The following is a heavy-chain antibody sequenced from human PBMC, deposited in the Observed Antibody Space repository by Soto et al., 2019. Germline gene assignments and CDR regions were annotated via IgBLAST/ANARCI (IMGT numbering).Heavy chain of an antibody. CDR3: ASGDISHWAYFYYMDV. D-gene: IGHD2-21*01. J-gene: IGHJ6*03. Sequence: SETLSLTCVVSGGSLSDYFWSWIRQPPGMALEWIGEINHLGSINYNPSLKSRVTMSVDTSKNQFSLTLNSVTAADTATYYCASGDISHWAYFYYMDVWDRGTTVTVSS. CDR2: INHLGSI. V-gene: IGHV4-34*01. CDR1: GGSLSDYF.